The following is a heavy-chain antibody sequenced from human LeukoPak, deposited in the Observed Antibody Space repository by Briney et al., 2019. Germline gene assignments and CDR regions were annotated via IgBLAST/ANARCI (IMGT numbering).Heavy chain of an antibody. CDR1: GGSFSGYY. D-gene: IGHD3-9*01. V-gene: IGHV4-34*01. CDR2: INHSGST. CDR3: ARRPDILTGKFGY. J-gene: IGHJ4*02. Sequence: SETLSLTCAVYGGSFSGYYWSWIRQPPGKGLEWIGEINHSGSTNYNPSLKSRVTISVDTSKNQFSLKLSSVTAADTAVYYCARRPDILTGKFGYWGQGTLVTVSS.